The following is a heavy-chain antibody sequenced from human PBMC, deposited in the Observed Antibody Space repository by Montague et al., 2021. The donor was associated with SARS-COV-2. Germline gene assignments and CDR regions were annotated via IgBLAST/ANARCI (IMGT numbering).Heavy chain of an antibody. CDR3: TNVLTVLGNL. CDR1: GFSFNANS. J-gene: IGHJ4*01. CDR2: ITGDGRNI. Sequence: SLRLSCAASGFSFNANSMHWVRQAPGKGLVWVPGITGDGRNIEYADSVKGRFTISRDNAKDTLYLQMDSLRAEDTAMYFCTNVLTVLGNLWGQGILVAVSS. D-gene: IGHD4-23*01. V-gene: IGHV3-74*03.